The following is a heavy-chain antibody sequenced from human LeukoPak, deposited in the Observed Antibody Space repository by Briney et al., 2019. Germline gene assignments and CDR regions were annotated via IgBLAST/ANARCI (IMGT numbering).Heavy chain of an antibody. CDR1: GYDFTTYW. D-gene: IGHD2-8*01. V-gene: IGHV5-51*01. Sequence: GESLKISCKISGYDFTTYWIGWVRQMPGKGLEWMGIIYPGDSDTRYSPSFQGQVIISADKSISTAYLQWSSLKASDTAMYYCARRPGYCTNGVCLYYFDYWGQGTLVTVSS. J-gene: IGHJ4*02. CDR3: ARRPGYCTNGVCLYYFDY. CDR2: IYPGDSDT.